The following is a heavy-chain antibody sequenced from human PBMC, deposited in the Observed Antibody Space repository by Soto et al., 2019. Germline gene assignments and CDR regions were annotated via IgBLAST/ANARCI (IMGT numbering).Heavy chain of an antibody. J-gene: IGHJ4*02. CDR3: AKGRSYHRYYFDY. CDR2: ISGSGGST. V-gene: IGHV3-23*01. Sequence: EVQLLESGGGLVQPGGSLRLSCAASGFTFSSYAMSWVRQAPGKGLEWVSAISGSGGSTYYADSVKGRFTISRDNSKNTLYLQMNSLRAENTAVYYCAKGRSYHRYYFDYWGQGTLVTVSS. D-gene: IGHD2-2*01. CDR1: GFTFSSYA.